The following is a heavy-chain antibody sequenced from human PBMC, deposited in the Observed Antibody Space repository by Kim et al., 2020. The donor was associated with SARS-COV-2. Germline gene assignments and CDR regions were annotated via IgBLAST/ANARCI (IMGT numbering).Heavy chain of an antibody. CDR1: GFTFTSSA. D-gene: IGHD6-19*01. Sequence: SVKVSCKGSGFTFTSSAMQWVRQARGQRLEWIGWIVVGSGNTNYAQKFQERVTITRDMSTSTAYMELSSLRSEDTAVYYCAAPGGGWYRYYYGMDVWGQGTTVTVSS. V-gene: IGHV1-58*02. J-gene: IGHJ6*02. CDR3: AAPGGGWYRYYYGMDV. CDR2: IVVGSGNT.